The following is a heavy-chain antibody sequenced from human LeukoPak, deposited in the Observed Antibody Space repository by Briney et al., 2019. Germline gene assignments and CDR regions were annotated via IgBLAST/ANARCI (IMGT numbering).Heavy chain of an antibody. Sequence: SVKVSCKASGGTFSSYTISWVRQAPGQGLEWMGRIIPMFGTANYAQKFQGRVTITTDESTSTAYMELSSLRSEDTAVYYCARGSVAAAQSKVRSGDYYYYYMDVWGKGTTVTVSS. CDR3: ARGSVAAAQSKVRSGDYYYYYMDV. D-gene: IGHD6-13*01. CDR2: IIPMFGTA. J-gene: IGHJ6*03. V-gene: IGHV1-69*05. CDR1: GGTFSSYT.